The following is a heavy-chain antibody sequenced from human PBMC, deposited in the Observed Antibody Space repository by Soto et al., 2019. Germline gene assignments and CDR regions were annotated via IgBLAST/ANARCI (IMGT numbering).Heavy chain of an antibody. CDR1: GYTFTSYG. D-gene: IGHD3-10*01. CDR2: ISAYNGNT. J-gene: IGHJ3*02. CDR3: ARVAQDYYGSGSYPHDGFDI. Sequence: QVQLVQSGAEVKKPGASVKVSCKASGYTFTSYGIIWVRQAPGQGLEWMGWISAYNGNTNYAQKLQGRVTMTTDTSTSTAYMELRSLRSDDTAVYYCARVAQDYYGSGSYPHDGFDIWGQGTMVTVSS. V-gene: IGHV1-18*01.